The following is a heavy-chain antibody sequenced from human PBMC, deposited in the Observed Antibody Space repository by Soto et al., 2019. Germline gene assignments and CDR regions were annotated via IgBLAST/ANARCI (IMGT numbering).Heavy chain of an antibody. D-gene: IGHD3-9*01. Sequence: SETLSLTCTVSGGSISSYYWSWIRQPPGKGLEWIGYIYYSGSTNYNPSLKSRVTISVDTSKNQFSLKLSSVTAADTAVYYCARQMPGTYYDILTGYYLSWFDPWGQGTLVT. V-gene: IGHV4-59*08. CDR3: ARQMPGTYYDILTGYYLSWFDP. J-gene: IGHJ5*02. CDR1: GGSISSYY. CDR2: IYYSGST.